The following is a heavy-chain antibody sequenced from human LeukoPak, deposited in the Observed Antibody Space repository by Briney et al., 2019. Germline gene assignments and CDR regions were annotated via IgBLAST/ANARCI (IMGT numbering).Heavy chain of an antibody. CDR1: GFTFSSYE. Sequence: GGSLRLSCAASGFTFSSYEIHWVRQAPGKGLEWVAVISYDGSNKYYADSVKGRFTISRDNSKSTLYLQMNSLKTEDTAVYYCTTAGPHESFDYWGQGTLVTVSS. V-gene: IGHV3-30*03. J-gene: IGHJ4*02. CDR3: TTAGPHESFDY. CDR2: ISYDGSNK.